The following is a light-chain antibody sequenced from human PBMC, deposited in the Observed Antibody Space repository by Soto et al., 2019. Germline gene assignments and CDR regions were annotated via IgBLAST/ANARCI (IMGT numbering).Light chain of an antibody. CDR3: QQYNNWPPWT. Sequence: EVVMTHSPATLSVSTRERATLSCRASQSVSSNLAWYQQKPGQAPRLLIYGASTRATGIPARFSGSGSGTEFTLTISSLQSEDFAVYYCQQYNNWPPWTFGQGTKVDIK. V-gene: IGKV3-15*01. J-gene: IGKJ1*01. CDR1: QSVSSN. CDR2: GAS.